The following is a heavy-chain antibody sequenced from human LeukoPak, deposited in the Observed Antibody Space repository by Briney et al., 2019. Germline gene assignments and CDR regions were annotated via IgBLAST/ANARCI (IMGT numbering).Heavy chain of an antibody. CDR3: ARQRYSSSPYGMDV. D-gene: IGHD6-13*01. CDR2: IYPGDSHT. Sequence: GESLQTPCKGSGYSFTSYWIGWVRQMPGKGLEWMGIIYPGDSHTRYSPSFQGQVTISADKSISTAYLQWSSLKASDTAMYYCARQRYSSSPYGMDVWGQGTTVTVSS. J-gene: IGHJ6*02. CDR1: GYSFTSYW. V-gene: IGHV5-51*01.